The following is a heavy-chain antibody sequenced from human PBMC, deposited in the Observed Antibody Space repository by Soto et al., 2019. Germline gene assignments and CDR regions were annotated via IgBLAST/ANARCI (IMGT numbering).Heavy chain of an antibody. V-gene: IGHV4-31*03. D-gene: IGHD4-17*01. CDR1: GGSISSGGYY. J-gene: IGHJ6*03. CDR3: ASSDLDYGDYYYYMDV. CDR2: IYYSGST. Sequence: SETLSLTCTVPGGSISSGGYYWSWIRQHPGKGLEWIGYIYYSGSTYYNPSLKSRVTISVDTSKNQFSLKLSSVTAADTAVYYCASSDLDYGDYYYYMDVWGKGTTVTVSS.